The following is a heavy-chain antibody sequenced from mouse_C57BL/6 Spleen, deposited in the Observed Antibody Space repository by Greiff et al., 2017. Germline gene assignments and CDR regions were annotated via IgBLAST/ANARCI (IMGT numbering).Heavy chain of an antibody. CDR1: GYTFTSYW. D-gene: IGHD1-1*01. J-gene: IGHJ3*01. CDR2: IDPNSGGT. CDR3: AIEWDSERYGACFDY. V-gene: IGHV1-72*01. Sequence: QVQLQQPGAELVKPGASVKLSCKASGYTFTSYWMHWVKQRPGRGLEWIGRIDPNSGGTKYNEKFKSKATLTVDKPSSTAYMQLSSLTSEDSAVYYCAIEWDSERYGACFDYWGQGTLVTVSA.